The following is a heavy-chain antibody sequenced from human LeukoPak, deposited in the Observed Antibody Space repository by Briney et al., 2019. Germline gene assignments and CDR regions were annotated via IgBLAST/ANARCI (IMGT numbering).Heavy chain of an antibody. CDR2: IIPIFGTA. CDR1: GYTFTGYY. Sequence: ASVKVSCKASGYTFTGYYMHWVRQAPGQGVEWMGGIIPIFGTANYAQKFQGRVTITADESTNTAYMEMGSLRSEDTAVYYCASNERYGDTRLFHFDYWGQGTLVTVSS. D-gene: IGHD4-17*01. J-gene: IGHJ4*02. V-gene: IGHV1-69*13. CDR3: ASNERYGDTRLFHFDY.